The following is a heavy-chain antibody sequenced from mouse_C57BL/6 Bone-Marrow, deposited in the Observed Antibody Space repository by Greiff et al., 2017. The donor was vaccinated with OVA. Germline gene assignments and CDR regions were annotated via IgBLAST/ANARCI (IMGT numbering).Heavy chain of an antibody. CDR2: ISSGSSTI. Sequence: EVQLVESGGGLVKPGGSLKLSCAASGFTFSDYGMHWVRQAPEKGLEWVAYISSGSSTIYYADTVKGRFTISRDNAKNTLFLQMTSLRSEDTAMYYCARWSFDYWGQGTLVTVSA. V-gene: IGHV5-17*01. J-gene: IGHJ3*01. CDR3: ARWSFDY. CDR1: GFTFSDYG.